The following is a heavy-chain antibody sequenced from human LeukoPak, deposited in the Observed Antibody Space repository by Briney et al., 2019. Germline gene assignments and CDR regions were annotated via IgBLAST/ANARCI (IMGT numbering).Heavy chain of an antibody. CDR2: LYPDDSTP. D-gene: IGHD3-9*01. CDR3: ARHSYDILTGYIYYFDY. V-gene: IGHV5-51*01. J-gene: IGHJ4*02. Sequence: GESLKISCKASGFTFINKWIVWVRQMPGQGLEWMGILYPDDSTPKYRRYFQGQVTISVDRSISTAYLQWSSLKASDTAMYYCARHSYDILTGYIYYFDYWGQGTLVTVSS. CDR1: GFTFINKW.